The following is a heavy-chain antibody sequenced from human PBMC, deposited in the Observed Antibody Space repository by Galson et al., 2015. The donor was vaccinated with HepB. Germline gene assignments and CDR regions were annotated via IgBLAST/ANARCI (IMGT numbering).Heavy chain of an antibody. V-gene: IGHV3-11*06. CDR3: ARDLDVTMIVGYYGMDV. D-gene: IGHD3-22*01. Sequence: SLRLSCAASGFTFSDYYMSWIRQAPGKGLEWVSYISSSSSYTNYADSVKGRFTISRDNAKNSLYLQMNSLRAEDTAVYYCARDLDVTMIVGYYGMDVWGQGTTVTVSS. J-gene: IGHJ6*02. CDR2: ISSSSSYT. CDR1: GFTFSDYY.